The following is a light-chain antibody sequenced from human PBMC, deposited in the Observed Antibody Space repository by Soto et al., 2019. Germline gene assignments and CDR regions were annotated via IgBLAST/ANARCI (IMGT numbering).Light chain of an antibody. Sequence: DIVLTQTPLSSAVTLGQPASISCRSSQSLLHSDGSTYLSWLHQRPGQPPRLLIYKISNRLSGXSXRXXGSGAGTDFTLTISRVEAEDVGVYYRMQATQFPPYTFGQWTKLEIE. CDR1: QSLLHSDGSTY. J-gene: IGKJ2*01. V-gene: IGKV2-24*01. CDR3: MQATQFPPYT. CDR2: KIS.